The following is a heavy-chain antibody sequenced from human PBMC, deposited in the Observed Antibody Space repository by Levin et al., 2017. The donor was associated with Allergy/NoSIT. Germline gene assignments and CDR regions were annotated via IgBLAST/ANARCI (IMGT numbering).Heavy chain of an antibody. CDR3: ARGSSYGFLLAL. Sequence: PGGSLRLSCAASGFTFSSYAMHWVRQAPGKGLEWVAVISYDGSNKYYADSVKGRFTISRDNSKNTLYLQMNSLRAEDTAVYYCARGSSYGFLLALWGRGTLVTVSS. J-gene: IGHJ2*01. D-gene: IGHD5-18*01. CDR2: ISYDGSNK. CDR1: GFTFSSYA. V-gene: IGHV3-30-3*01.